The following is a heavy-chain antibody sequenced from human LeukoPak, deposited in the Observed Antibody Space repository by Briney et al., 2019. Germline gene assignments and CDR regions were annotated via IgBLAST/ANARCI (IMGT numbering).Heavy chain of an antibody. CDR3: AGDRGHYYDSSGYYDY. J-gene: IGHJ4*02. CDR2: IYYSGST. CDR1: GGSISSGGYY. D-gene: IGHD3-22*01. Sequence: SETLSLTCTVSGGSISSGGYYWSWIRQHPGKGLEWIGYIYYSGSTYYNPSLKSRVTISVDTSKNQFSLKLSSVTAADAAVYYCAGDRGHYYDSSGYYDYWGQGTLVTVSS. V-gene: IGHV4-31*03.